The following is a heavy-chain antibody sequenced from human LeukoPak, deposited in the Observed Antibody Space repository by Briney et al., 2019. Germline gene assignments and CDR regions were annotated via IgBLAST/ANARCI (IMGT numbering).Heavy chain of an antibody. CDR2: ISYDGSNG. J-gene: IGHJ4*02. Sequence: PGGSLRLSCAASGFTFSSYAMHWVRQAPGRGLEWVTVISYDGSNGYYAGSAKGRFTISRDNSQNTLYVQMSSLRPEDTAVYYCVREVTSGLFDYWGQGTLVTVSS. V-gene: IGHV3-30*04. CDR1: GFTFSSYA. D-gene: IGHD1-26*01. CDR3: VREVTSGLFDY.